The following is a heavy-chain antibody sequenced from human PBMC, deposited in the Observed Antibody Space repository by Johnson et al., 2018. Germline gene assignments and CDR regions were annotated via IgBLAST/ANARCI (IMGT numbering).Heavy chain of an antibody. D-gene: IGHD6-19*01. CDR2: ISYDGSNK. J-gene: IGHJ3*02. Sequence: QVQLVESGGGLIQPGGSLRLSCAASGFIVSSNYLTWVRQAPGKGLEWVAFISYDGSNKYYADSVKGRFTISRENSKNTMYLQMNSLRAEDTAVYYCARDAAVAGQGDAFDIWGQGTMVTVSS. CDR3: ARDAAVAGQGDAFDI. V-gene: IGHV3-30*03. CDR1: GFIVSSNY.